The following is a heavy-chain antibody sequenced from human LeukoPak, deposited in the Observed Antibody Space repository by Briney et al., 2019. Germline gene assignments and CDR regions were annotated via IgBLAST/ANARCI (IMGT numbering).Heavy chain of an antibody. CDR3: ARHSLQIVVITPFDY. Sequence: PSETLSLTCAVYGGSFSGYYWSWIRQPPGKGLEWIGEINHSGSTNYNPSLKSRVTISVDTSKNQFSLKLSSVTAADTAVYYCARHSLQIVVITPFDYWGQGTLVTVYS. J-gene: IGHJ4*02. D-gene: IGHD3-22*01. CDR2: INHSGST. V-gene: IGHV4-34*01. CDR1: GGSFSGYY.